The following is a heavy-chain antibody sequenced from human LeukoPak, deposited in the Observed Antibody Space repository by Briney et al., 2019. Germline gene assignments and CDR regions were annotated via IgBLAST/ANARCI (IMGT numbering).Heavy chain of an antibody. CDR1: GFSFSSYT. CDR2: ITSSSTYI. V-gene: IGHV3-21*04. Sequence: PGGSLRLSCAASGFSFSSYTMNWVRQAPGRGLEWVSSITSSSTYIYYADSVKGRFTISRDNAKNSLYLQMNSLRAEDTAIYYCARGAIAVSRDYWGQGTLVTVSS. CDR3: ARGAIAVSRDY. J-gene: IGHJ4*02. D-gene: IGHD6-19*01.